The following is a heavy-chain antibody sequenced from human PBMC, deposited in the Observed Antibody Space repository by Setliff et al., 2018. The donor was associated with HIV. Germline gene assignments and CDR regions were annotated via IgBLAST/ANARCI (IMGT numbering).Heavy chain of an antibody. CDR2: IYYSGGT. CDR1: RGSISSTSHY. CDR3: AGEIAPAARLPNVGGPPPPGYYHYMDV. J-gene: IGHJ6*03. D-gene: IGHD2-8*01. Sequence: SETLSLTCIVSRGSISSTSHYWGWVRQSPGRRQEWIGSIYYSGGTYYNPSLKSRVTMSVDTSTNQFSLDLTSVTAADTAVYFCAGEIAPAARLPNVGGPPPPGYYHYMDVWGKGTTVTVSS. V-gene: IGHV4-39*07.